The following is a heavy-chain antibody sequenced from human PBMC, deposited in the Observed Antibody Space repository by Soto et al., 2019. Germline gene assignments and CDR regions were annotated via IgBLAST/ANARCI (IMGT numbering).Heavy chain of an antibody. V-gene: IGHV1-2*02. J-gene: IGHJ4*02. CDR3: AREGSGYSTAFDY. CDR2: INPNSGGT. CDR1: GGTFSSYA. Sequence: ASVKVSCKASGGTFSSYAISWVRQAPGQGLEWMGWINPNSGGTNYAQKFQGRVTMTRDTSISTAYMELSRLRSDDTAVYYCAREGSGYSTAFDYWGQGALVTVSS. D-gene: IGHD3-3*01.